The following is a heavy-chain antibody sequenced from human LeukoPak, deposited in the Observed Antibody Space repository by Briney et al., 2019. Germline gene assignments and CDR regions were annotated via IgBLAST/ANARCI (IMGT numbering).Heavy chain of an antibody. Sequence: TLSLTCTVSGGSISSGSYYWSWIRQPAGKGLEWIGRIYTSGSTNYNPSLKSRVTTSVDTSKNQFSLKLSSVTAADTAVYYCARVRVGATTTFDYWGQGTLVTVSS. CDR1: GGSISSGSYY. CDR3: ARVRVGATTTFDY. CDR2: IYTSGST. V-gene: IGHV4-61*02. J-gene: IGHJ4*02. D-gene: IGHD1-26*01.